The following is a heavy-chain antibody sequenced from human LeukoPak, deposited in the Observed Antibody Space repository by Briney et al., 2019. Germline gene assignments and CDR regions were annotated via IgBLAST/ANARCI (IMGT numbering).Heavy chain of an antibody. CDR1: GFTFSSYS. J-gene: IGHJ4*02. CDR3: ARVGSGWYRGY. D-gene: IGHD6-19*01. CDR2: ISSSGSYI. V-gene: IGHV3-21*01. Sequence: GGSLRLSCAASGFTFSSYSMNWVRQAPGKGLEWVSSISSSGSYIYYADSVKGRFTISRDNAKNSLYLQMNSLRAEDTAVYYCARVGSGWYRGYWGQGTLVTVSS.